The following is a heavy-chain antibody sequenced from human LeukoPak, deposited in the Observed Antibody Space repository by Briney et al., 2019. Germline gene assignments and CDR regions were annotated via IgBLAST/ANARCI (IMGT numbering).Heavy chain of an antibody. CDR3: ARGSYSSGRSGFDY. D-gene: IGHD6-19*01. Sequence: GGSLRLSCAASGFTFSDYYMSWIRQAPGKGLEWVAVISYDGSNKYYADSVKGRFTISRDNSKNTLYLQMNSLRAEDTAVYYCARGSYSSGRSGFDYWGQGTLVTVSS. J-gene: IGHJ4*02. CDR2: ISYDGSNK. V-gene: IGHV3-30-3*01. CDR1: GFTFSDYY.